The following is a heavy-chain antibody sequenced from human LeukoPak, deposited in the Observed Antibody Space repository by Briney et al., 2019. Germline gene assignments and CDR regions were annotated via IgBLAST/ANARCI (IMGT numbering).Heavy chain of an antibody. CDR1: GDSFSSVTDY. D-gene: IGHD2-2*01. CDR3: ARDPGYCSSTSCPSNYYYYYMDV. CDR2: GDYSGGT. Sequence: PSETLSLTCTVSGDSFSSVTDYWAWIRQPPGKGLEWIASGDYSGGTYYNPSLESRVAISADMSKNQFSLKLTSVTGADTAVYYCARDPGYCSSTSCPSNYYYYYMDVWGKGTTVTVSS. J-gene: IGHJ6*03. V-gene: IGHV4-39*07.